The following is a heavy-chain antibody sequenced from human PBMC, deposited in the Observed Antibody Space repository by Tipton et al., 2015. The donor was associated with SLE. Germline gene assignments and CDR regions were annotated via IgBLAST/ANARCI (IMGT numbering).Heavy chain of an antibody. CDR3: ARERRVRGDGYNCFDY. CDR1: GGSISSGSYY. D-gene: IGHD5-24*01. J-gene: IGHJ4*02. CDR2: IYYSGST. V-gene: IGHV4-31*03. Sequence: TLSLTCTVSGGSISSGSYYWSWIRQHPGKGLEWIGYIYYSGSTYYNPSLKSRVTISVDTSKNQFSLKLSAVTAADTAVYYCARERRVRGDGYNCFDYWGQGTLVTVSS.